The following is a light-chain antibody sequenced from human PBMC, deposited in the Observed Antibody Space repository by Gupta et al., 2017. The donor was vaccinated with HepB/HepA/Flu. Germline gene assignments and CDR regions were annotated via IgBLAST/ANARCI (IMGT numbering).Light chain of an antibody. CDR2: ESS. V-gene: IGKV2D-29*01. J-gene: IGKJ4*01. CDR3: RQRVQPPIT. Sequence: DIVMTQTPLSLSVTPGQPASISCKSSQSLLHSSGETYLYWFLQKPGQPPQLLIHESSKRGSGVPERFSGTGSGTDFTLKIIRVETEDVGVYYCRQRVQPPITFGGGTKVDIK. CDR1: QSLLHSSGETY.